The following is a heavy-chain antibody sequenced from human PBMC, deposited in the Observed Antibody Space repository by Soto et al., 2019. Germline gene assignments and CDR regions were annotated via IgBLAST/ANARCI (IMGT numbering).Heavy chain of an antibody. Sequence: GGSLRLSCAASGFTLSDQYMSWIRQAPGKGLEWVSFSSNSGTFTKYADSVKGRFTNSRDNAKNSLYLQINSLRGEDTAIYFCARSGDNYNVLDYWGPGTPVTVSS. V-gene: IGHV3-11*03. D-gene: IGHD3-10*02. CDR2: SSNSGTFT. CDR3: ARSGDNYNVLDY. J-gene: IGHJ4*02. CDR1: GFTLSDQY.